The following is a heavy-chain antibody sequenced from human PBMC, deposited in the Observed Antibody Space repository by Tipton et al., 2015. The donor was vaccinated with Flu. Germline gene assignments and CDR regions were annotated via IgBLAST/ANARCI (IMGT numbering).Heavy chain of an antibody. Sequence: TLSLTCSVSGGSISSYYWSWIRQSPGKGLEWIGYISYSGSTNYNPSLKSRVTMSVDTSKNQFSLKLSSVTAADTAVYYCARGSGSGTDVTFYFWGQGTLVTVSS. CDR2: ISYSGST. CDR1: GGSISSYY. D-gene: IGHD3-10*01. J-gene: IGHJ4*02. V-gene: IGHV4-59*12. CDR3: ARGSGSGTDVTFYF.